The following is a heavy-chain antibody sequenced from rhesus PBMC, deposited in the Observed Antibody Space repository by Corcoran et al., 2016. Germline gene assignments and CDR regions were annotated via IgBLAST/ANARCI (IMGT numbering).Heavy chain of an antibody. CDR1: GGSISSNY. D-gene: IGHD6-31*01. J-gene: IGHJ3*01. CDR2: IAGSGGST. CDR3: ARVAVQQRLVHAFDF. Sequence: QLQLQESGPGLVKPSETLSLTCAVSGGSISSNYWSWIRQPPGKGLDGIGRIAGSGGSTDYNPALKSRVTISTDTAKNQFSLKLSSVTAADTAVYYCARVAVQQRLVHAFDFWGQGLRVTVSS. V-gene: IGHV4-173*01.